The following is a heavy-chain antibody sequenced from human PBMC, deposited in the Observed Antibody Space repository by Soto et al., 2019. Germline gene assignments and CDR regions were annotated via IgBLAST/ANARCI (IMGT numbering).Heavy chain of an antibody. Sequence: TLALTCTVSGVSLNSRWLYWGRIGQRAGKGLEWIGDSSYTGSTHYNPCLSGRVTVSVDTSKNQLSLKLTSVTARDSSAYYCARKSRRPWSFDFWGPGTLGTVSS. J-gene: IGHJ4*03. CDR2: SSYTGST. D-gene: IGHD3-3*01. CDR3: ARKSRRPWSFDF. V-gene: IGHV4-30-4*08. CDR1: GVSLNSRWLY.